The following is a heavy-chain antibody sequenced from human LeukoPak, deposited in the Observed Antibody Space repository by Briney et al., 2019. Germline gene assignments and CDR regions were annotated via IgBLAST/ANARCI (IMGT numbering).Heavy chain of an antibody. V-gene: IGHV4-59*11. Sequence: SETLSLTCAVSTDSFSSRYWTWIRQPPGKGLEWIGYISYIGSTNYNPSLKSRVTISIDTSKNQFSLKLSSVTAADTAVYYCARDLVTVTKGFDIWGQGTMVSVSS. CDR1: TDSFSSRY. CDR2: ISYIGST. J-gene: IGHJ3*02. D-gene: IGHD4-17*01. CDR3: ARDLVTVTKGFDI.